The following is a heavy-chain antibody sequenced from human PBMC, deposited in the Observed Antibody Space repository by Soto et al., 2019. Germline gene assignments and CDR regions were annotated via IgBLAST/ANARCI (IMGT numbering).Heavy chain of an antibody. V-gene: IGHV3-21*01. CDR1: GFTFSNQF. D-gene: IGHD3-10*01. CDR3: ATIDGGSYFVDD. J-gene: IGHJ4*02. Sequence: GGSLRLSCAASGFTFSNQFMSWVRQTPGRGLEWVSSIDGDGGYKNYADSVKGRFSISRENAKNSLYLQMNSLRAEDTAVYYCATIDGGSYFVDDWGQGTLVTVSS. CDR2: IDGDGGYK.